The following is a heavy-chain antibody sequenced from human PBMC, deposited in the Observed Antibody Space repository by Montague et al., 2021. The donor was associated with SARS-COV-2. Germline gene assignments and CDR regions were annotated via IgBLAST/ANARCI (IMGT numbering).Heavy chain of an antibody. V-gene: IGHV4-61*02. J-gene: IGHJ4*02. Sequence: TLSLTCTVSGGSISSGSYYWSWIRQPAGKGLEWIGRISISGSTNYNPSLKSRVTISVDTSKTQFSLKLSAVPAADTAAYYCARDIAVAGLFDYWGQGTLVTVSS. D-gene: IGHD6-19*01. CDR3: ARDIAVAGLFDY. CDR1: GGSISSGSYY. CDR2: ISISGST.